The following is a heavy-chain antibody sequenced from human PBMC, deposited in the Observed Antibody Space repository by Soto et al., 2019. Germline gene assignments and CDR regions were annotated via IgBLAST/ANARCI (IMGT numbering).Heavy chain of an antibody. CDR2: MNPLNGHT. J-gene: IGHJ3*02. D-gene: IGHD6-19*01. Sequence: QVKLVQSGAEVKKPGASVKVSCKASGYTFTTYSMHWVRQAPGQRLEWMGWMNPLNGHTKYSQRFQGRLTIIRDTSASTAYMELSSLRSEDTAIYYCARGNSGAFDIWGQGTMVTVSS. CDR1: GYTFTTYS. V-gene: IGHV1-3*01. CDR3: ARGNSGAFDI.